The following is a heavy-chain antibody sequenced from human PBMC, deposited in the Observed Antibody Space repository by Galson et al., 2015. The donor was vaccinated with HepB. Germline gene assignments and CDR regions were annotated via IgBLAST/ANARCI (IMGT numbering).Heavy chain of an antibody. J-gene: IGHJ5*02. D-gene: IGHD3-10*01. CDR2: IIPILGIA. CDR3: ARWPGGGEGWWFDP. CDR1: GGTFSSYA. Sequence: SVKVSCKASGGTFSSYAISWVRQAPGQGLEWMGGIIPILGIANYAQKFQGRVTITADKSTSTAYMELSSLRSEDTAVYYCARWPGGGEGWWFDPWGQGTLVTVSS. V-gene: IGHV1-69*10.